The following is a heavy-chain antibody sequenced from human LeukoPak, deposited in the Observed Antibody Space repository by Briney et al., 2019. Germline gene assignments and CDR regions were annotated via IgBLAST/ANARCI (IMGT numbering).Heavy chain of an antibody. CDR1: GGSIGSYY. D-gene: IGHD3-22*01. CDR3: ARDDYDSSGYPYFDY. CDR2: IYYSGST. Sequence: SETLSLTCTVSGGSIGSYYWSWIRQPPGKGLEWIGYIYYSGSTNYNPSLKSRVTISVDTSKNQFSLKLSSVTAADTAVYYCARDDYDSSGYPYFDYWGQGTLVTVSS. V-gene: IGHV4-59*01. J-gene: IGHJ4*02.